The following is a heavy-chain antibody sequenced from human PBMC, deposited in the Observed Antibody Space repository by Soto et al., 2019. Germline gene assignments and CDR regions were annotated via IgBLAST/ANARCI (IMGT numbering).Heavy chain of an antibody. CDR3: ARSQGGSSSLDIYYYYYYGMDV. V-gene: IGHV1-69*13. J-gene: IGHJ6*02. CDR2: VIPIFGTP. CDR1: GGTFSTYA. D-gene: IGHD2-15*01. Sequence: SVKVSCKAPGGTFSTYAISWVRQAPGQGLEWMGGVIPIFGTPKYAQKSQGRVTITADESTSTGYMELRSLRSEDTAVYYCARSQGGSSSLDIYYYYYYGMDVWGQGTTVTVSS.